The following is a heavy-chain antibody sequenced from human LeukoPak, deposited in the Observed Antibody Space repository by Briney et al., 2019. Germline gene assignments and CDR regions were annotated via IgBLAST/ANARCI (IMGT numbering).Heavy chain of an antibody. CDR2: IYHSGST. V-gene: IGHV4-39*01. CDR1: GGSISSSSYY. J-gene: IGHJ5*02. CDR3: ARHIEGGYDFWSGYSQSNWFDP. Sequence: PSETLSLTCTVSGGSISSSSYYWGWIRQPPGKGLEWIGSIYHSGSTYYNPSLKSRVTISVDTSKNQFSLKLSSVTAADTAVYYCARHIEGGYDFWSGYSQSNWFDPWGQGTLVTVSS. D-gene: IGHD3-3*01.